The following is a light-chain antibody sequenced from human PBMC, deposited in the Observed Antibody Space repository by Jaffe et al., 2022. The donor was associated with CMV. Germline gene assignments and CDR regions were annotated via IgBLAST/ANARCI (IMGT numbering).Light chain of an antibody. CDR1: QSLVHSDGNTY. Sequence: DVVMTQSPLSLPVTLGQPASISCRSSQSLVHSDGNTYLNWFQQRPGQSPRRLIYKVSNRDSGVPDRFSGSGSGTDFTLKISRVEAEDVGVYYCMQGTPGIGQGTKLEIK. CDR2: KVS. CDR3: MQGTPG. J-gene: IGKJ2*01. V-gene: IGKV2-30*02.